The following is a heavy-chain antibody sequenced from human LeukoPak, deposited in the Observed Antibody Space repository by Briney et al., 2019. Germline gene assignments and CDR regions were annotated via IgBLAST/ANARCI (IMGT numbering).Heavy chain of an antibody. J-gene: IGHJ4*01. Sequence: GRSLRLSCVVSGSSTAVYGMSWVRQRQGKGLEWVSGINWDGGASAYSDSVKGRFTICRDHGQNSLFLHMRDLRDDDTALYFCVRDLSASWYSLGFWGQGALLTVSS. CDR2: INWDGGAS. V-gene: IGHV3-20*04. CDR1: GSSTAVYG. CDR3: VRDLSASWYSLGF. D-gene: IGHD6-13*01.